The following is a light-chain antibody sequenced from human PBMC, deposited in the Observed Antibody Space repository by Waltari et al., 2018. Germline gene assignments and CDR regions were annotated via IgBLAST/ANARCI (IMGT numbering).Light chain of an antibody. CDR3: QQYSSFPFT. J-gene: IGKJ3*01. CDR2: KAS. Sequence: DIQMTQSPSTLSAFVGDRVTITCRASQSISSWLAWYQKKPGKAPNLLIYKASSLETGVPSRFSGSGSGTDFTLTISSLQPDDFATYYCQQYSSFPFTFGPGTKVDIK. CDR1: QSISSW. V-gene: IGKV1-5*03.